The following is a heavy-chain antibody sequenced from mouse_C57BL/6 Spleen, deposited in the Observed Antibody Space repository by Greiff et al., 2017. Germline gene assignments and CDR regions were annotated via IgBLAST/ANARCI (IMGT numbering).Heavy chain of an antibody. J-gene: IGHJ4*01. CDR1: GFTFSSYT. CDR3: ARGFITTVVGPSYAMDY. D-gene: IGHD1-1*01. Sequence: EVKVEESGGGLVKPGGSLKLSCAASGFTFSSYTMSWVRQTPEKRLEWVATISGGGGNTYYPVSVKGRFTISRDNAKNTLYLQMSSLRSEDTALYYCARGFITTVVGPSYAMDYWGQGTSVTVSS. V-gene: IGHV5-9*01. CDR2: ISGGGGNT.